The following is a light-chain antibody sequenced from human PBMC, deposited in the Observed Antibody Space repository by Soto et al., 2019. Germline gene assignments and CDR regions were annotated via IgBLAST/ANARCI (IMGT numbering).Light chain of an antibody. CDR2: DDT. V-gene: IGLV3-21*02. CDR1: NIGSKS. CDR3: HLWDIRRDQVV. Sequence: SYELTQPPSVSVAPGQTARITCGGNNIGSKSVHWYRQKPGQAPVLVVSDDTDRPSGIPERFSGSKSANTANLTISGVEGGDEADYYYHLWDIRRDQVVFGGGTKLTVL. J-gene: IGLJ2*01.